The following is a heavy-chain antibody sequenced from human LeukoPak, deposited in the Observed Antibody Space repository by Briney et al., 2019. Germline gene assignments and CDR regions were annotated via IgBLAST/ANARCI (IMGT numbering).Heavy chain of an antibody. CDR1: GYTFTSYG. V-gene: IGHV1-18*01. CDR3: ARGYCTNGVCYTGPYYFDY. D-gene: IGHD2-8*01. CDR2: ISAYNGNT. J-gene: IGHJ4*02. Sequence: ASVKVSCKASGYTFTSYGISWVRQAPGQGLEWMGWISAYNGNTNYAQKLQGRVTMTTDTSTSTAYMELRSLRSEDTAVYYCARGYCTNGVCYTGPYYFDYWGQGTLVTVSS.